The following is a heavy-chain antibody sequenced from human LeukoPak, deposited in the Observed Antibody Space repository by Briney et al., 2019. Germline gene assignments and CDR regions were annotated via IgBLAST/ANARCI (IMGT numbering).Heavy chain of an antibody. J-gene: IGHJ4*02. D-gene: IGHD2-15*01. Sequence: SETLSLTCAVSGYSISSGYYWGWIRQPPGKGLEWIGSICHSGSTYYNPSLKSRVTISVDTSKNQFSLKLSSVTAADTAVYYCARHDSLLVGYWGQGTLVTVSS. CDR1: GYSISSGYY. CDR2: ICHSGST. V-gene: IGHV4-38-2*01. CDR3: ARHDSLLVGY.